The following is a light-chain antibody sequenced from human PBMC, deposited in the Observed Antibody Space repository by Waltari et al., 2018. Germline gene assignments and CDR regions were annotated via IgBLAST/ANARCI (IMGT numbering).Light chain of an antibody. J-gene: IGLJ6*01. CDR3: QTWDEGIHV. CDR1: SGHSTYA. V-gene: IGLV4-69*01. Sequence: QPMVTQSPSASASLGASVKFTCTLSSGHSTYAIAWHQQQPGQAPRFLMRLDRDGTYKKGDGIPHRFSGSSSGAERSLTISNLQFEDEADYYCQTWDEGIHVFGSGTKLTVL. CDR2: LDRDGTY.